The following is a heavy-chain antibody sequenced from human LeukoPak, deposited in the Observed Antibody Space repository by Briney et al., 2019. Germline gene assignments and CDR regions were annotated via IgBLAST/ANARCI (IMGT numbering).Heavy chain of an antibody. D-gene: IGHD3-16*01. J-gene: IGHJ3*02. CDR1: GYSFTNYW. CDR2: IYPGDSDT. V-gene: IGHV5-51*01. CDR3: ARRGDAFDI. Sequence: GESLNISCKGSGYSFTNYWIAWARQMPGKGLEWMGVIYPGDSDTRYSPSFQGQVTISADKSISTAYLQWSSLKASDTAMYYCARRGDAFDIWGQGTMVTVSS.